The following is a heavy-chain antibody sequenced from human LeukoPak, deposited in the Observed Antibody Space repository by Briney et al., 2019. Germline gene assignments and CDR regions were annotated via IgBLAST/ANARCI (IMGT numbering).Heavy chain of an antibody. J-gene: IGHJ3*02. CDR3: AREDAQEGTNAFDI. V-gene: IGHV4-61*01. Sequence: SETLSLTCSVSGGSISSRTYYWSWIRQPPGKGLEWIGYIYYSGSTYYNPSLKSRATISVDTSKNQFSLKLSSVTAADTAAYYCAREDAQEGTNAFDIWGQGTMVTVSS. CDR1: GGSISSRTYY. CDR2: IYYSGST. D-gene: IGHD2-2*01.